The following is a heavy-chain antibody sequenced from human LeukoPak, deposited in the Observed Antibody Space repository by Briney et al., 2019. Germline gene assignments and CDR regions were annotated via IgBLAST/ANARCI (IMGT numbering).Heavy chain of an antibody. CDR1: GYTFTGYY. Sequence: ASVKVSCKASGYTFTGYYMHWVRQAPGQGLEWMGWINPNSGGTNYAQKFQGRVTMTRDTSISTAYMELSRLRSDDTAVYYCARRRYGSGRYLVDGFDPWGQEPLV. CDR3: ARRRYGSGRYLVDGFDP. J-gene: IGHJ5*02. CDR2: INPNSGGT. V-gene: IGHV1-2*02. D-gene: IGHD3-10*01.